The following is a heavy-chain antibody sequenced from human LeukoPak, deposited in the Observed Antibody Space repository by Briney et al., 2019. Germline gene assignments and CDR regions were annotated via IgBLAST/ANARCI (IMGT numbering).Heavy chain of an antibody. CDR3: ARERCSSTSCYTEDYYYMDV. CDR1: GGSISSYY. CDR2: IYYSGST. D-gene: IGHD2-2*02. J-gene: IGHJ6*03. Sequence: SETLSLTCTVSGGSISSYYWSWIRQPPGKGLEWIGYIYYSGSTNYNPSLKSRVTISVDTSKNQFSLELSSVTAADTAVYYCARERCSSTSCYTEDYYYMDVWGRGTTVTVSS. V-gene: IGHV4-59*01.